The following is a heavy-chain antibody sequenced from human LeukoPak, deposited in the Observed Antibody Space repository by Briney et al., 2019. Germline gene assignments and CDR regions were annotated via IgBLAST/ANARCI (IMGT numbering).Heavy chain of an antibody. Sequence: KSSETLSLTCTVSGGSISTYYWSWIRQPPGKGLEWIGYIHYSGTTNYNPSLKNRVTISLDTSKNQFSLKLSSVTAADTAVYYRARYGRFLEWFDYWGQGTLVTVSS. CDR1: GGSISTYY. V-gene: IGHV4-59*12. J-gene: IGHJ5*01. CDR2: IHYSGTT. CDR3: ARYGRFLEWFDY. D-gene: IGHD3-3*01.